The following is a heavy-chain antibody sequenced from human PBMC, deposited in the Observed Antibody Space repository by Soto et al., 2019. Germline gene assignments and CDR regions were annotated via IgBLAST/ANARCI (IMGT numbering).Heavy chain of an antibody. CDR3: ARDQSFDRSYYYGMDV. V-gene: IGHV1-18*01. D-gene: IGHD3-10*01. Sequence: EASVKVSCKSSGYPFTHYGITWVRQAPGQGPEWMGWISPFNGNTNYGQTLQGRVTLTTDTSTSTVYMELRSLRSDDTAVYYCARDQSFDRSYYYGMDVWGQGTTVTVSS. CDR2: ISPFNGNT. CDR1: GYPFTHYG. J-gene: IGHJ6*02.